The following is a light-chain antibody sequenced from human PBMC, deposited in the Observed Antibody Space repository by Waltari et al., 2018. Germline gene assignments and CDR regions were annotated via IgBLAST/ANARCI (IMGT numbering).Light chain of an antibody. V-gene: IGKV3-20*01. CDR2: GAS. CDR3: QHYVSLPAT. Sequence: EIVLTKSPGSLSSSPGERVTLSCRASQSVSRSLAWYQKKPGQAPRLLIFGASNRATGIPDRFSGSGSGTDFSLTISRLEHEDFAVYYCQHYVSLPATFGQGTKVEIK. CDR1: QSVSRS. J-gene: IGKJ1*01.